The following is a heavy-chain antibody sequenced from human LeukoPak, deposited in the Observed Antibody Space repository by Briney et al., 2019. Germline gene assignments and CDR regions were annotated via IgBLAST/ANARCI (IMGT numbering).Heavy chain of an antibody. CDR2: XXXRSKWYN. V-gene: IGHV6-1*01. J-gene: IGHJ3*02. CDR3: AGVPQTSSGSYLPGAFDI. D-gene: IGHD1-26*01. Sequence: SQTLSLTCAISGDSVSXNSAAWNWIRQSPSXXLEWLXRXXXRSKWYNDYAVSVKSRITINPDTSKNQFSLQLNSVTPEDTAVYYCAGVPQTSSGSYLPGAFDIWGQGTMVTVSS. CDR1: GDSVSXNSAA.